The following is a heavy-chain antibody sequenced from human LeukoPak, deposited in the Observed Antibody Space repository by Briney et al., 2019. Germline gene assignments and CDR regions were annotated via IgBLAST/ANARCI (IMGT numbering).Heavy chain of an antibody. CDR1: GGSFSGYY. CDR3: ASLTTVVTPYFDY. D-gene: IGHD4-23*01. J-gene: IGHJ4*02. V-gene: IGHV4-34*01. CDR2: INHSGST. Sequence: PSETLSLTCAVYGGSFSGYYWSWIRQPPGKGLGWIGEINHSGSTNYNPSLKSRVTISVDTSKNQFSLKLSSVTAADTAVYYCASLTTVVTPYFDYWGQGTLVTVSS.